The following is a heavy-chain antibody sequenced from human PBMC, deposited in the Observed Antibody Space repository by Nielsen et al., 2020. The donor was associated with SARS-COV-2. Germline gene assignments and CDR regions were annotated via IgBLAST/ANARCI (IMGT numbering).Heavy chain of an antibody. CDR1: GGSISSYY. CDR2: IYYSGST. V-gene: IGHV4-59*08. D-gene: IGHD3-22*01. J-gene: IGHJ4*02. Sequence: GSLRLSCTVSGGSISSYYWSWIRQPPGKGLEWIGYIYYSGSTNYNPSLKSRVTISVDTSKNQFSLKLSSVTAADTAVYYCARAGAAELTDITMIVVQYYFDYWGQGTLVTVSS. CDR3: ARAGAAELTDITMIVVQYYFDY.